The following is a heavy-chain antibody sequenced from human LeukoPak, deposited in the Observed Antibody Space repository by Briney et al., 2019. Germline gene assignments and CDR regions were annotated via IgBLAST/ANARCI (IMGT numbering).Heavy chain of an antibody. CDR1: GFTFSSYE. CDR3: AKDGGQGADY. CDR2: ISSSGTIM. J-gene: IGHJ4*02. Sequence: GGSLRLSCAASGFTFSSYEVNWVRQAPGKGLEWVSYISSSGTIMYYADSVKGRFTISRDNAKNSLYLQMNSLRAEDMAVYYCAKDGGQGADYWGQGTLVTVSS. V-gene: IGHV3-48*03. D-gene: IGHD3-16*01.